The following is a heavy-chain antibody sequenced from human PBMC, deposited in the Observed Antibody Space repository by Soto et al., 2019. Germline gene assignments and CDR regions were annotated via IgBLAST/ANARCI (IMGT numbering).Heavy chain of an antibody. J-gene: IGHJ4*02. D-gene: IGHD3-16*01. Sequence: QVQFMQSGGGVVQPGKSLRLSCAASGVTFSRYAMHWVRQAPGERLEWVAVVFFDGNYQNYGDSVKGRFTVSRDNSKNTTYLQMNGLRPEDTGVYYCTKGGTVPFDYWGQGSLVIVSS. CDR1: GVTFSRYA. CDR2: VFFDGNYQ. CDR3: TKGGTVPFDY. V-gene: IGHV3-30*18.